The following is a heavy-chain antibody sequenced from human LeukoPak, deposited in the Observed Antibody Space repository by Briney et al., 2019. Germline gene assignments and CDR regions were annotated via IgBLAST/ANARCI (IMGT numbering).Heavy chain of an antibody. CDR1: GFTFSSYA. J-gene: IGHJ6*02. Sequence: QTGGSLRLSCAASGFTFSSYAMHWVRQAPGKGLEWVAVISYDGSNKYYADSVKGRFTISRDNSKNTLYLQMNSLRAEDTAVYYCARVTRGYYSNYDYYYGMDVWGQGTTVTVSS. CDR2: ISYDGSNK. V-gene: IGHV3-30-3*01. D-gene: IGHD4-11*01. CDR3: ARVTRGYYSNYDYYYGMDV.